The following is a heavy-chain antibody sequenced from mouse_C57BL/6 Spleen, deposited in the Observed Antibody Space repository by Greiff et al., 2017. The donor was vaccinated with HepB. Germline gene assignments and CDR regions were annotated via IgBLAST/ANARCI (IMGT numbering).Heavy chain of an antibody. J-gene: IGHJ3*01. CDR3: ARDGSSAWFAY. Sequence: VHLVESGPELVKPGASVKISCKASGYAFSSSWMNWVKQRPGKGLEWIGRIYPGDGDTNYNGKFKGKATLTADKSSSTAYMQLSSLTSEDSAVYFCARDGSSAWFAYWGQGTLVTVSA. D-gene: IGHD1-1*01. CDR1: GYAFSSSW. CDR2: IYPGDGDT. V-gene: IGHV1-82*01.